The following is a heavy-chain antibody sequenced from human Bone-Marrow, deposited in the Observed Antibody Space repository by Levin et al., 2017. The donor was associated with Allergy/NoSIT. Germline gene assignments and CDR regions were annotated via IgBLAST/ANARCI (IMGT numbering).Heavy chain of an antibody. D-gene: IGHD6-19*01. V-gene: IGHV3-30*18. CDR2: ISYDGSNK. J-gene: IGHJ4*02. CDR3: AKELSQPKDAVAGTGSGY. CDR1: GFTFSSYG. Sequence: GGSLRLSCAASGFTFSSYGMHWVRQAPGKGLEWVAVISYDGSNKYYADSVKGRFTISRDNSKNTLYLQMNSLRAEDTAVYYCAKELSQPKDAVAGTGSGYWGQGTLVTVSS.